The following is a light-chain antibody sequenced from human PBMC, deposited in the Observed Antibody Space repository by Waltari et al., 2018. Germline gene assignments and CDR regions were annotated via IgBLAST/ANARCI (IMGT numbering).Light chain of an antibody. J-gene: IGKJ4*01. CDR1: QSISSY. CDR2: AAS. Sequence: DIQMTQSPSSLSASVGDRVTITCRASQSISSYLNWYQQKQGKAPKLLIYAASNLQSGVPSRFSGSGSGTDFTLTISSLQPEDFATYYCQQSYSTLLTFGGGTKVEIK. V-gene: IGKV1-39*01. CDR3: QQSYSTLLT.